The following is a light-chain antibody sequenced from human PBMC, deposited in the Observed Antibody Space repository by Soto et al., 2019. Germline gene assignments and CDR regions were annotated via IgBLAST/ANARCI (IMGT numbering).Light chain of an antibody. CDR3: MQLTHVPYT. CDR1: QNLAFSNGDTY. Sequence: DVVLSQTQLSSPVTLGQPASISCRSSQNLAFSNGDTYLSWLQQRPGQPPRLLIYKVSNRFSGVPDRFSGSGAGPDFTLKISRVEAEDVGVYYCMQLTHVPYTFGQGTKLEIK. V-gene: IGKV2-24*01. CDR2: KVS. J-gene: IGKJ2*01.